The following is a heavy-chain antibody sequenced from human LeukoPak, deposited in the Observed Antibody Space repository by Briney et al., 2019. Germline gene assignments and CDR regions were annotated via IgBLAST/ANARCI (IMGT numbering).Heavy chain of an antibody. CDR3: ARTAVAGTLRWFDL. V-gene: IGHV3-30*02. Sequence: PGGSLRLSCVPSDFTFSNFGMHWVRQAPARGLEWLTFIRYDGSNNYHADSVKGRFSISRDNSKNTLHLQMNTLRPDDTAVYYCARTAVAGTLRWFDLWGQGTLVIVSS. CDR1: DFTFSNFG. CDR2: IRYDGSNN. J-gene: IGHJ5*02. D-gene: IGHD6-19*01.